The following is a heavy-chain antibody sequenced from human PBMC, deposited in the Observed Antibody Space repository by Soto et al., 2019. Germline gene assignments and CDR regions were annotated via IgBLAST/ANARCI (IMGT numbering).Heavy chain of an antibody. V-gene: IGHV5-51*01. CDR1: GCALTYYL. CDR2: LYPGDSDT. D-gene: IGHD4-4*01. J-gene: IGHJ6*01. CDR3: DRHISNLRHQYYDMEL. Sequence: PVESLKSCFKDSGCALTYYLICFVPQLPGKGLEWIGILYPGDSDTRYSPSFQCQVNITVDKSPSTAYLHWNTLKASQNAMYYCDRHISNLRHQYYDMELWGQGPTV.